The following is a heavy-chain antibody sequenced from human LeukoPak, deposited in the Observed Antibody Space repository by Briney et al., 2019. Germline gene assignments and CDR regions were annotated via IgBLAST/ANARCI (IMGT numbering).Heavy chain of an antibody. D-gene: IGHD3-10*01. CDR2: IIPIFGTA. J-gene: IGHJ4*02. CDR3: ARFPMVRGVKAFDY. V-gene: IGHV1-69*01. CDR1: GFTFSSYA. Sequence: PGGSLRLSCAASGFTFSSYAISWVRQAPGQGLEWMGGIIPIFGTANYAQKFQGRVTITADESTSTAYMELSSLRSEDTAVYYCARFPMVRGVKAFDYWGQGTLVTVSS.